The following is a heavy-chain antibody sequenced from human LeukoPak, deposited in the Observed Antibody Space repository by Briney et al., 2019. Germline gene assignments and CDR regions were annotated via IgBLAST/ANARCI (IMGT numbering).Heavy chain of an antibody. V-gene: IGHV4-39*01. D-gene: IGHD3-22*01. Sequence: SETLSLTCTVSGGSISSSNYYWGWIRQPPGQGLEWIVSIYYSGSTHYNPSLKSRVTISVDTSKNQFSLKLNSVTAADTAVYFCARLSYIPATYYYHSSGSPLNYFDSWGQGTLVTVSS. J-gene: IGHJ4*02. CDR1: GGSISSSNYY. CDR2: IYYSGST. CDR3: ARLSYIPATYYYHSSGSPLNYFDS.